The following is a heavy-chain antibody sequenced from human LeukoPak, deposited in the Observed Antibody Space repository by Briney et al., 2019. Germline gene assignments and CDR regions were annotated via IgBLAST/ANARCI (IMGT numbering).Heavy chain of an antibody. Sequence: SETLSLTCTVAGGSISSYYWSWIRQPPGKGLEWNGYIYYSGSTNYNPSLKSRVTISVDTSKNQFSLKLSSVTAADTAVYYCARALPSSGSSSDVFDYWGQGTLVTVSS. V-gene: IGHV4-59*01. D-gene: IGHD6-19*01. CDR2: IYYSGST. J-gene: IGHJ4*02. CDR3: ARALPSSGSSSDVFDY. CDR1: GGSISSYY.